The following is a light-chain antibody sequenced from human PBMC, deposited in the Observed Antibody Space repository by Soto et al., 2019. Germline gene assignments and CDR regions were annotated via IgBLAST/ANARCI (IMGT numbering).Light chain of an antibody. V-gene: IGLV1-44*01. CDR3: AAWDASLNGGV. CDR1: SSNIGSNT. Sequence: QSVLTQPPSASGTPGQRVTISCSGRSSNIGSNTVNWYQQLPGTAPKLLIYSNNQRPSGVPDRFSGSKSGTSASLAISGLQSEDEADYYCAAWDASLNGGVFGGGTKLTVL. CDR2: SNN. J-gene: IGLJ3*02.